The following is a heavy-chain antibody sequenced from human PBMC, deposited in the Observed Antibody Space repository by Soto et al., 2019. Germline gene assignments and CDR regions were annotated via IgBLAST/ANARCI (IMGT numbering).Heavy chain of an antibody. CDR2: ISAYNGDT. CDR3: ARGNDFWRGPTDKLYYYYYYGMDV. D-gene: IGHD3-3*01. V-gene: IGHV1-18*01. Sequence: ASVKVSCKASGYAFTKYSISWVRQAPGQGLEWVGWISAYNGDTNYAQKLQGRVTMTTDTSTTTAYMELRSLRSDDTAVYYCARGNDFWRGPTDKLYYYYYYGMDVWGQGTTVTVSS. J-gene: IGHJ6*02. CDR1: GYAFTKYS.